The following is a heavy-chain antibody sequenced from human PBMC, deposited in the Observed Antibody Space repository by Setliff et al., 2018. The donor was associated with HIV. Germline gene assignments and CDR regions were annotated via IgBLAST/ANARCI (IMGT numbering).Heavy chain of an antibody. J-gene: IGHJ4*02. Sequence: KASETLSLTCTVSGGSISSYYWSWIRQPPGKGLEWIGYIYYSGSTNYNPSLKSRVTISVDTSKNQFSLKLSSVTAADTAVYYCARDQRLSYWGQGTLVTVSS. V-gene: IGHV4-59*01. CDR2: IYYSGST. CDR1: GGSISSYY. CDR3: ARDQRLSY.